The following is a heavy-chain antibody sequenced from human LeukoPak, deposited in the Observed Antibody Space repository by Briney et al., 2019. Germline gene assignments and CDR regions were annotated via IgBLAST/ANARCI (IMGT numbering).Heavy chain of an antibody. CDR2: IIPILGIA. CDR3: AREELTMIAHGMDV. D-gene: IGHD3-22*01. J-gene: IGHJ6*02. CDR1: GGTFSSYA. V-gene: IGHV1-69*04. Sequence: SVKVSCKASGGTFSSYAISWVRQAPGQGLEWVGRIIPILGIANYTQKFQGRVTITADKSTSTAYMELSSLRSEDTAVYYCAREELTMIAHGMDVWGQGTTVTVSS.